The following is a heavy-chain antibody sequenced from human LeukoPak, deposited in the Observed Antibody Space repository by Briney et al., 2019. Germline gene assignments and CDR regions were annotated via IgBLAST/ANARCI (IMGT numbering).Heavy chain of an antibody. CDR3: ARDGREWWKLLGGYFDY. CDR2: ISSSSSR. V-gene: IGHV3-21*05. D-gene: IGHD2-15*01. J-gene: IGHJ4*02. CDR1: GFSFSSYS. Sequence: AGGSLRLSCAASGFSFSSYSMNWVRQAPGKGLEWVSYISSSSSRYYADSVQGRFTISRDNAKNSVYLQMNSLRAEDTAVYYRARDGREWWKLLGGYFDYWGQGTLVTVSS.